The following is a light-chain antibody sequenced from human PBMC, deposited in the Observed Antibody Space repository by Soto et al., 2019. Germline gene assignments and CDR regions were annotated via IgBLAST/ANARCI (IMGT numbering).Light chain of an antibody. CDR2: GAS. Sequence: EIVMTQSPATLSVSPVERATLSCRASQSVSSNLAWYQQKPGQAPRLLIYGASTRATGIPARFSGSGSGTEFTLTISSLQSEDFAVYYCQQYNNWPGTFGGGTKVEIK. V-gene: IGKV3-15*01. CDR1: QSVSSN. J-gene: IGKJ4*01. CDR3: QQYNNWPGT.